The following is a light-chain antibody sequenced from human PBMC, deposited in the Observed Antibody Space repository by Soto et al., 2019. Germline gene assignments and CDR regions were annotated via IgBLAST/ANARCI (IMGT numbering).Light chain of an antibody. V-gene: IGKV1-39*01. CDR3: QQYGSSGT. CDR2: AAS. Sequence: DIQMTQSPSSLSASVGDRVTITCRASQNIPGYLSWYQQKPGKAPKLLIYAASSLQSGVPSRFSGSGSGTDFTLTISRLEPEDFAVYYCQQYGSSGTFGQGTKVDIK. J-gene: IGKJ1*01. CDR1: QNIPGY.